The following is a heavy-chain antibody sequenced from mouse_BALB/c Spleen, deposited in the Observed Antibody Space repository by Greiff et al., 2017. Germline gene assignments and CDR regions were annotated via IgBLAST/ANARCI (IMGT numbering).Heavy chain of an antibody. CDR1: GYSITSDYA. CDR3: ARSLWGYFDV. J-gene: IGHJ1*01. V-gene: IGHV3-2*02. Sequence: QSGPGLVKPSQSLSLTCTVTGYSITSDYAWNWIRQFPGNKLEWMGYISYSGSTSYNPSLKSRISITRDTSKNQFFLQLNSVTTEDTATYYCARSLWGYFDVWGAGTTVTVSS. CDR2: ISYSGST.